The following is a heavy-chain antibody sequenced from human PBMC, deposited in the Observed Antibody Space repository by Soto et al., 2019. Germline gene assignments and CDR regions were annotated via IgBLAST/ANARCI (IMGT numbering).Heavy chain of an antibody. V-gene: IGHV1-18*04. CDR1: GYTFNTYG. D-gene: IGHD2-21*01. CDR2: ISIHNGNT. CDR3: ARMSTVENSHYYMDV. J-gene: IGHJ6*03. Sequence: QAQLLQSGGELKKSGASVKVSCKASGYTFNTYGISWVRQAPGQGLEWMAWISIHNGNTNFAQKFQGRVTLATDTCTSTANMELRSLRSDDTAVYYCARMSTVENSHYYMDVWGKGTTVTVSS.